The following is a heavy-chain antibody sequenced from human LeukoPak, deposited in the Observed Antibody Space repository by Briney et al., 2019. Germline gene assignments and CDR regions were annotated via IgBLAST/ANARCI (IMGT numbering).Heavy chain of an antibody. V-gene: IGHV3-74*01. D-gene: IGHD3-22*01. CDR3: AKRSKGGDSTGYYYYFDL. CDR2: ISGDGSTT. Sequence: GGSLRLSCAASGFTFSSYWMHWVRQAPGKGLVWVSLISGDGSTTIYADSVKARFTISRDNAKNTLFLQMNSLRAEDTAVYYCAKRSKGGDSTGYYYYFDLWGRGTLVTVSS. J-gene: IGHJ2*01. CDR1: GFTFSSYW.